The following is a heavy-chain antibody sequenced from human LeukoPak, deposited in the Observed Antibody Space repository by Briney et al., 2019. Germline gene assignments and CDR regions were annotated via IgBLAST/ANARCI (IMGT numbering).Heavy chain of an antibody. CDR2: IIPIFGTA. V-gene: IGHV1-69*13. CDR1: GGTFSGYA. Sequence: SVKVSCKASGGTFSGYAISWVRQAPGQGLEWMGGIIPIFGTANYAQKFQGRVTITADESTSTAYMELSSLRSEDTAVYYCARDIVVVPAVGLNYYYYGMDVWGKGATATVSS. CDR3: ARDIVVVPAVGLNYYYYGMDV. J-gene: IGHJ6*04. D-gene: IGHD2-2*01.